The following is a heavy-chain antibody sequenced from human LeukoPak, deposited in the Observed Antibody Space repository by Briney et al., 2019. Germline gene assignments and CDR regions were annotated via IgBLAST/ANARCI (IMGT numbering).Heavy chain of an antibody. V-gene: IGHV3-48*01. CDR3: ARDGWFGDYNWFDP. D-gene: IGHD3-10*01. Sequence: GALRLSFAASGIPFSNYSMNWVRPAPGKGLEWGSFISSASNTIYYADSVKGRFTISRDNAKNSLYLQMNSLRAEDTAMYYCARDGWFGDYNWFDPWGQGTLVTVSS. J-gene: IGHJ5*02. CDR1: GIPFSNYS. CDR2: ISSASNTI.